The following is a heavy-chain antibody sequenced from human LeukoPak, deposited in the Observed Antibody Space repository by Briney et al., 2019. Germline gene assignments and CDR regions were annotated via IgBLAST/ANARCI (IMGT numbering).Heavy chain of an antibody. CDR1: GGSISTYY. Sequence: KPSETLSLTCTVSGGSISTYYWTWIRQPPGKGLEWIGYIYYSGNTNYNPSLSSRVTISLDTSKSQFSLMLRSLTAADTAMYYCARRYTASPGERFDCWGQGILVTVSS. D-gene: IGHD2-2*02. CDR3: ARRYTASPGERFDC. V-gene: IGHV4-59*08. J-gene: IGHJ4*02. CDR2: IYYSGNT.